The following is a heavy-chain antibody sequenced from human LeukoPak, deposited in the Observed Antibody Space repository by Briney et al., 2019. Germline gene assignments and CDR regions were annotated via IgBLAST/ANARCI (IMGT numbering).Heavy chain of an antibody. V-gene: IGHV3-30*18. Sequence: GGSLRLSFAASGFTFSSYGMHWVRQAPGKGLEWVAVISYDGSNNYYADSVKGRFTISRDNSKNTLYLQVNSLRPEDTAVYYCAKDLHRGAVVTPYNYYGMDVWGRGTTVTVPS. CDR1: GFTFSSYG. D-gene: IGHD2-21*02. CDR3: AKDLHRGAVVTPYNYYGMDV. J-gene: IGHJ6*02. CDR2: ISYDGSNN.